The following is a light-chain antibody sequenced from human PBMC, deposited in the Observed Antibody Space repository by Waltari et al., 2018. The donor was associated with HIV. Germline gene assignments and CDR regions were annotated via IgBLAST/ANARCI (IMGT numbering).Light chain of an antibody. V-gene: IGKV6-21*01. CDR3: HQSKTFPWT. CDR2: FAS. CDR1: QKIGRN. J-gene: IGKJ1*01. Sequence: EIVLTQSPDFQSVSLRDKLTISCRTSQKIGRNLHWYQQKSNQSPKLLIKFASQSFSGVPARFSCSGSGTDFTLTIDSLEAEDVATYYCHQSKTFPWTFGQGTNVEI.